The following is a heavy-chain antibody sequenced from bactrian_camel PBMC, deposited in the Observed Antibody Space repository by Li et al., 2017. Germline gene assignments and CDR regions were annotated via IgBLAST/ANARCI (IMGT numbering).Heavy chain of an antibody. Sequence: HVQLVESGGGLVQPGGSLRLSCVTSGLTFSKNYMSWVRQAPGKGLEWVSSIYTDGKNTYYADSVKGRFTVSRDNAKNTLYLQLRDLKTEDTAMYYCARGVGAGDFGMDYWGKGTQVTVS. V-gene: IGHV3-2*01. CDR2: IYTDGKNT. J-gene: IGHJ7*01. D-gene: IGHD3*01. CDR1: GLTFSKNY.